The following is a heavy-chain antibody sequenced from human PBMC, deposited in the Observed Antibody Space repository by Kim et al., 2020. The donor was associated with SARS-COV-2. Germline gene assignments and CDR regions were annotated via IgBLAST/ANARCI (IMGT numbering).Heavy chain of an antibody. CDR3: ARGGSIAVAWDY. J-gene: IGHJ4*02. V-gene: IGHV4-34*01. D-gene: IGHD6-19*01. Sequence: NYNPSLKSRVTISVDTSKNQFSLKLSSVTAADTAVYYCARGGSIAVAWDYWGQGTLVTVSS.